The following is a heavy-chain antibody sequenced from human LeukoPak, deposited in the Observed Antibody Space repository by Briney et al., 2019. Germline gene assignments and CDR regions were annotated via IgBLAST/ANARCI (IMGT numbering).Heavy chain of an antibody. D-gene: IGHD2-2*01. Sequence: ASVKVSCKASGYTFTGYYMHWVRQAPGQGLEWMGWINPNSGGTNYAQKFQGRVTMTRDTSVSTAYMELSRLTSDDTAVYYCARWFVVPAAGEGYAFDIWGQGTMVTVSA. J-gene: IGHJ3*02. CDR1: GYTFTGYY. V-gene: IGHV1-2*02. CDR3: ARWFVVPAAGEGYAFDI. CDR2: INPNSGGT.